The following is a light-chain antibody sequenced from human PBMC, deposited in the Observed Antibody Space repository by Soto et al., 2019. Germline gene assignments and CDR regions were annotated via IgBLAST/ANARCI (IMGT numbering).Light chain of an antibody. V-gene: IGKV1-5*03. Sequence: DIQMTQSPSTLSASVGDRVTITCRASQSISSWLAWYQQKPGKAPNLLIYKASSLESGVPSRFSGSGSGTEFTLTISSLHPDDFATYYCQQYNSYPTFGGGTKVEIK. CDR3: QQYNSYPT. CDR1: QSISSW. J-gene: IGKJ4*01. CDR2: KAS.